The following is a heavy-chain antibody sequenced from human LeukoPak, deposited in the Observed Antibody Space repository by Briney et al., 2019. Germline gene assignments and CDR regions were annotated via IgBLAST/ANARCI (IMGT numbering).Heavy chain of an antibody. J-gene: IGHJ4*02. CDR1: GGSFSGYY. Sequence: SETLSLTCAVYGGSFSGYYWSWIRQPPGKGLEWIGEINHSGSTNYNPSLKSRVTIPVDTSKNQFSLKLSSVTAADTAVYYCARGGYYDSSGYAEYYFDYWGQGTLVTVSS. CDR3: ARGGYYDSSGYAEYYFDY. D-gene: IGHD3-22*01. CDR2: INHSGST. V-gene: IGHV4-34*01.